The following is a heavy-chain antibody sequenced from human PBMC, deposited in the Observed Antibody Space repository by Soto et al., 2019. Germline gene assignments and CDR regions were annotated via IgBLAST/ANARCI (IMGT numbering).Heavy chain of an antibody. CDR3: AKRTNTAYFPFDY. J-gene: IGHJ4*02. CDR1: GFTFSNYG. CDR2: ISASGGST. V-gene: IGHV3-23*01. Sequence: EVQVLESGGGLVQPGGSLRLSCSASGFTFSNYGMTWVRQPPGKGLEWVSSISASGGSTYDAESVKGRFTISRDNSKNTLFLQMNSLRAEDTAVYYCAKRTNTAYFPFDYWGQGTLVTVSS. D-gene: IGHD3-9*01.